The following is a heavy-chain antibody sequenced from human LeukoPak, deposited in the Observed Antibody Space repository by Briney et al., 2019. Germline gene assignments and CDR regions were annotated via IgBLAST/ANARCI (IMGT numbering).Heavy chain of an antibody. CDR2: IYYSGST. J-gene: IGHJ6*02. CDR3: AGGVGGIYYYYYGMDV. Sequence: PSETLSLTCTVSGGSISSYYWSWIRQPPGKGLEWIGYIYYSGSTNYNPSLKSRVTISVDTSKNQFSLKLSSVTAADTGVYYCAGGVGGIYYYYYGMDVWGQGTTVTVSS. D-gene: IGHD2-8*01. V-gene: IGHV4-59*08. CDR1: GGSISSYY.